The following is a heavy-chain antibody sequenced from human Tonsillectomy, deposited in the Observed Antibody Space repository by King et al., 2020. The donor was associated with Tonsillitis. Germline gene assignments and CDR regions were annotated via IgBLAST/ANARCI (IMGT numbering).Heavy chain of an antibody. CDR3: AIAVRYYDILPGYYSRPSFDP. CDR1: GYSISSGYY. J-gene: IGHJ5*02. CDR2: ISHSGST. V-gene: IGHV4-38-2*01. D-gene: IGHD3-9*01. Sequence: VQLQESGPGLVKPSETLSLTCAVSGYSISSGYYWGWIRQPPGKGLEWIGSISHSGSTYYNPSLKSRVTISVDTSKNQFSLKLSSVTAADTAVYYCAIAVRYYDILPGYYSRPSFDPWGQGTLVTVSS.